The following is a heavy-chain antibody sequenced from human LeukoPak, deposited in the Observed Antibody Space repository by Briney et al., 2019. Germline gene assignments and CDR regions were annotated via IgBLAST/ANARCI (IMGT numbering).Heavy chain of an antibody. CDR3: ARRNGQDIVATFRRRYYFDY. J-gene: IGHJ4*02. Sequence: PSETLSLTCTVSGGSISSSSYYWGWIRQPPGKGLEWIGSIYYSGSTYYNPSLNSRVTISVATSKNQFSLKLSSVTAADTAVYYCARRNGQDIVATFRRRYYFDYWGQGTLVTVSS. CDR1: GGSISSSSYY. CDR2: IYYSGST. D-gene: IGHD5-12*01. V-gene: IGHV4-39*01.